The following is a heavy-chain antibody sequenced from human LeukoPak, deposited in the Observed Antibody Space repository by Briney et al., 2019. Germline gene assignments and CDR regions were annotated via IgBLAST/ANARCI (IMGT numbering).Heavy chain of an antibody. J-gene: IGHJ4*02. Sequence: PSETLSLTCTVSGGSISSYYWSWIRQPXXXXXEXIGRIYTSGSTNYNPSLKSRVTMSVDTSKNQFSLKLSSVTAADTAVYYCAREDIVVVPAATDYWGQGTLVTVSS. CDR3: AREDIVVVPAATDY. D-gene: IGHD2-2*01. CDR1: GGSISSYY. V-gene: IGHV4-4*07. CDR2: IYTSGST.